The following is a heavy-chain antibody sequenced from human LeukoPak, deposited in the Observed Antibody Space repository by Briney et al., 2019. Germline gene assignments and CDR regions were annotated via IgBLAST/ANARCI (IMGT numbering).Heavy chain of an antibody. J-gene: IGHJ3*02. Sequence: SETLSLTCIVSGASISRSSYFWGWIRQPPGRGLEWIGIINYSGSTYYNPSLESRVTISVDTSKDQFSLKLTSVTAADTAVYYCARVSRGRYLFDIWGQGTMVTVSS. V-gene: IGHV4-39*07. CDR2: INYSGST. D-gene: IGHD3-16*02. CDR1: GASISRSSYF. CDR3: ARVSRGRYLFDI.